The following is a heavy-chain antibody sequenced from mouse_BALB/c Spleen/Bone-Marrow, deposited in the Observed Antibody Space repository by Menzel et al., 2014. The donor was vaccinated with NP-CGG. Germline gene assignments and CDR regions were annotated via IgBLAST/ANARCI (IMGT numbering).Heavy chain of an antibody. Sequence: QVQLQQSGAELVKPGASVKLSCKASGYTFTGYEINWVRQRPEQGLEWIGLISPGDESTKYNEKFKGKATLTSDKFSTTAYMQLSRLTSEDSAVYFCARSGYDLYFDYWGQGTTLTVSS. J-gene: IGHJ2*01. CDR2: ISPGDEST. CDR1: GYTFTGYE. CDR3: ARSGYDLYFDY. V-gene: IGHV1-85*01. D-gene: IGHD2-14*01.